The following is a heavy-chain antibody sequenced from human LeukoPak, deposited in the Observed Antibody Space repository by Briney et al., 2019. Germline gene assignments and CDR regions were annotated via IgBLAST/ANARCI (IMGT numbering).Heavy chain of an antibody. Sequence: SETLSLTCAVYGGSFSGYYWSWIRQPPGKGLEWIGEINHSGSTNYNPSLKSRVTISVDTSKNQFSLKLSSVTAADTAVYYCATSPMVRGVMTYWGQGTLVTVSS. J-gene: IGHJ4*02. CDR1: GGSFSGYY. D-gene: IGHD3-10*01. V-gene: IGHV4-34*01. CDR2: INHSGST. CDR3: ATSPMVRGVMTY.